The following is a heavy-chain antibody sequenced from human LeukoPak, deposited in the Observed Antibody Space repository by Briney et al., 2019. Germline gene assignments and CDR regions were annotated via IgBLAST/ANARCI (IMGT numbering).Heavy chain of an antibody. CDR2: IYYTGRT. CDR3: ARTFGGNSRNNWFDP. CDR1: GGSINNFY. J-gene: IGHJ5*02. V-gene: IGHV4-59*01. Sequence: SETLSLTCAVSGGSINNFYWSWIRQLPGKGLEWIGYIYYTGRTNYNPSFKSRVIISLATSKTHFSLKLNSMTAANTAVYYCARTFGGNSRNNWFDPWGQGTLVTVSS. D-gene: IGHD4-23*01.